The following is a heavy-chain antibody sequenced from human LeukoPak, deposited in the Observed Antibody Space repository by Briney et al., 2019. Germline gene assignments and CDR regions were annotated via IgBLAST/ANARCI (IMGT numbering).Heavy chain of an antibody. CDR3: AREGDYYCSGGSCYDY. D-gene: IGHD2-15*01. J-gene: IGHJ4*02. V-gene: IGHV3-30*04. CDR2: ISYDGSNK. CDR1: GFTFSSYA. Sequence: GRSLRLSCAASGFTFSSYAMHWVRQAPGKGLEWVAVISYDGSNKDYADSVKGRFTISRDNSKNTLYLQMNSLRAEDTAVYYCAREGDYYCSGGSCYDYWGQGTLVTVSS.